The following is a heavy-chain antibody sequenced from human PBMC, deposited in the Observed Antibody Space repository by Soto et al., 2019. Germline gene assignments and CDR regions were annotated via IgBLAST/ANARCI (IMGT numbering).Heavy chain of an antibody. J-gene: IGHJ6*02. CDR3: AREGRSGYGGAPLWLDV. CDR2: IYYSGST. CDR1: GGSISSGGYY. D-gene: IGHD5-12*01. Sequence: SETLSLTCTVSGGSISSGGYYWSWIRQHPGKGLEWIGYIYYSGSTYYNPSLKSRVTISVDTSKNQFSLKLSSVTAADTAVYYCAREGRSGYGGAPLWLDVWGQGTTVTVSS. V-gene: IGHV4-31*03.